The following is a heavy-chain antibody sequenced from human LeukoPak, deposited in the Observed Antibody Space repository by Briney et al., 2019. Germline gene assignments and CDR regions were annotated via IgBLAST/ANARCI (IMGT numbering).Heavy chain of an antibody. Sequence: ASVKVSCKASGYTFTGHYMHWVRQAPGQGLEWMGWINPNSGGTNYAQKFQGRVTMTRDTSISTAYMELSRLRSDDTAVYYCARSGSSLKPLDYWGQGTLVTVSS. J-gene: IGHJ4*02. CDR2: INPNSGGT. CDR3: ARSGSSLKPLDY. CDR1: GYTFTGHY. D-gene: IGHD6-13*01. V-gene: IGHV1-2*02.